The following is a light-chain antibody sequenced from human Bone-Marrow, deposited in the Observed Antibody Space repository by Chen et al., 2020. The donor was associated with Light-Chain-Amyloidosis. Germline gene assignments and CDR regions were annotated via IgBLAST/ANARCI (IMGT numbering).Light chain of an antibody. J-gene: IGKJ2*01. Sequence: DIQMTQSPSSLSASVRDRVTITCRASQSINDQLNWYQQKPGKAPKLLIYGASNLQSGVPSRFIGRGSWTDFTLTIRGLQPADFSTYYCQQSYNFPVTFGQGTNVES. V-gene: IGKV1-39*01. CDR3: QQSYNFPVT. CDR2: GAS. CDR1: QSINDQ.